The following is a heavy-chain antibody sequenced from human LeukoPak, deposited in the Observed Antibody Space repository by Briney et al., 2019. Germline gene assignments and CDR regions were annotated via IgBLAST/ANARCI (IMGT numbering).Heavy chain of an antibody. D-gene: IGHD2-2*01. V-gene: IGHV3-30*02. J-gene: IGHJ4*02. CDR3: AKDRGGGGYCGSTTCSDFDY. Sequence: GGSLRLSCAASGFTFSTYAMHWVRQAPCMGLEWLAFIRYDANNKYYSDSVKGRFTISRDNFKNTVFLQMNNLRAEDTAVYYCAKDRGGGGYCGSTTCSDFDYWGQGILVTVSS. CDR2: IRYDANNK. CDR1: GFTFSTYA.